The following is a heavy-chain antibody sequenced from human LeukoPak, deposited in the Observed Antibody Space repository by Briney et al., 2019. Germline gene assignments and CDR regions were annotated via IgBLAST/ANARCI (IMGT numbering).Heavy chain of an antibody. Sequence: SETLSLTCAVYGGPFSGYYWSWIRQPPGKGLEWIGEINHSGSTNYNPSLKSRVTISVDTSKNQFSLKLSSVTAADTAVYYCARFPNHGDYVVGMDVWGQGTTVTVSS. CDR1: GGPFSGYY. CDR3: ARFPNHGDYVVGMDV. V-gene: IGHV4-34*01. D-gene: IGHD4-17*01. J-gene: IGHJ6*02. CDR2: INHSGST.